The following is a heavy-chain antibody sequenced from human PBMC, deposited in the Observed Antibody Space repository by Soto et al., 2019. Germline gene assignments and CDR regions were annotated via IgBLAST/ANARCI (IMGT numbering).Heavy chain of an antibody. Sequence: EVQLVESGGGLVQPGGSLRLSCAASGFTFSNYAMNWVRQAPGKGLEWVSYMSSSSGTIYYADSVKGRFTISRDNAKNPLYLQMNSPRAEDTAVYYCARVSQYGAPAPFDYWGQGTLVTVSS. CDR1: GFTFSNYA. CDR3: ARVSQYGAPAPFDY. J-gene: IGHJ4*02. V-gene: IGHV3-48*01. D-gene: IGHD2-8*01. CDR2: MSSSSGTI.